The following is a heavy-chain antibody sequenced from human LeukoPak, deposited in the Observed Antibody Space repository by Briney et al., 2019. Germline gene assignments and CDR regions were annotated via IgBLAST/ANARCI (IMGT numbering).Heavy chain of an antibody. D-gene: IGHD2-15*01. V-gene: IGHV3-43*01. J-gene: IGHJ6*03. Sequence: GGSLRLSCAASGFNFEDYTMHWVRYAPGKGLEWVSAISWDGAKTYYADSVKGRFTISRDNSKDSLYLEVNSLRTEDTALYYCARGGSRNYYYYYMDVWGKGTTVTVSS. CDR3: ARGGSRNYYYYYMDV. CDR2: ISWDGAKT. CDR1: GFNFEDYT.